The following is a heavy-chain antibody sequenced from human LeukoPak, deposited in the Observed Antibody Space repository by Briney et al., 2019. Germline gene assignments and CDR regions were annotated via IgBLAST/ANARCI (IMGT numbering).Heavy chain of an antibody. CDR2: ISRRDDYT. CDR1: GFDFSSYA. J-gene: IGHJ4*02. CDR3: ANDYRSGSFHDF. Sequence: PGGSLRLSCPASGFDFSSYAMSWVRQPPGKGLEWVSVISRRDDYTYYADSVKGRFTISRDNSKNTLYLQMNSLRAEDTAVYYWANDYRSGSFHDFWGQGTLVTVSS. D-gene: IGHD3-10*01. V-gene: IGHV3-23*01.